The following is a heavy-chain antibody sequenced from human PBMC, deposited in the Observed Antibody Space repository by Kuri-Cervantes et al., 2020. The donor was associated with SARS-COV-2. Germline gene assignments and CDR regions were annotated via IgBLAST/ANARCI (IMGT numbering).Heavy chain of an antibody. CDR3: ARGSTGFITIFGVVTRYGMDV. Sequence: SCTVSGGSISSGDYYWSWIRQPPGKGLEWIGYIYYSGSTYYNPSLKSRVTISVDTSKNQFSLKLSSVTAADTAVYYCARGSTGFITIFGVVTRYGMDVWGQGTTVTVSS. CDR2: IYYSGST. V-gene: IGHV4-30-4*01. J-gene: IGHJ6*02. D-gene: IGHD3-3*01. CDR1: GGSISSGDYY.